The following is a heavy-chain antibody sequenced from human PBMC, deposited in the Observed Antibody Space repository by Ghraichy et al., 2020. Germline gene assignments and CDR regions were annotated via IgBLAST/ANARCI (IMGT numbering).Heavy chain of an antibody. J-gene: IGHJ4*02. CDR2: IYYSGST. CDR1: GGSISSSSYY. D-gene: IGHD2-8*01. V-gene: IGHV4-39*07. Sequence: SETLSLTCTVSGGSISSSSYYWGWIRQPPGKGLEWIGSIYYSGSTYYNPSLKSRVTISVDTSKNQFSLKLSSVTAADTAVYYCARHSPYCTNGVCYIVGWGQGTLVTVSS. CDR3: ARHSPYCTNGVCYIVG.